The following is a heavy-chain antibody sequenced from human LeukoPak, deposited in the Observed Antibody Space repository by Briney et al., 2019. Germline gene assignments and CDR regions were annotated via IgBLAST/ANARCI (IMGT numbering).Heavy chain of an antibody. V-gene: IGHV1-18*01. CDR1: GYTSTHYG. Sequence: ASVKVSCKASGYTSTHYGIIWVRQAPGQGLEWLGWISGYNGDTNYAQKLQGRVTMTTDTSTSTAYMDLRSLRSDDTAVYYCARATGSGWYFDYWGQGTLVTVSS. CDR2: ISGYNGDT. CDR3: ARATGSGWYFDY. D-gene: IGHD6-19*01. J-gene: IGHJ4*02.